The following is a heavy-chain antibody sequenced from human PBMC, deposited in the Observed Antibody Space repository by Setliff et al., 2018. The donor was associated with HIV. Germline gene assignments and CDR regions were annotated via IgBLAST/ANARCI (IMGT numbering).Heavy chain of an antibody. CDR1: GVSINRTDHY. CDR2: VSQSGST. CDR3: ARHHYSNWFDP. V-gene: IGHV4-39*01. D-gene: IGHD2-15*01. Sequence: SETLSLTCSVSGVSINRTDHYWGWIRQSPGKRLEWIGSVSQSGSTYYNPSLKSRVTISVDTSKNQFSLKLSPVTAADTAVYYCARHHYSNWFDPWGQGTLVTVSS. J-gene: IGHJ5*02.